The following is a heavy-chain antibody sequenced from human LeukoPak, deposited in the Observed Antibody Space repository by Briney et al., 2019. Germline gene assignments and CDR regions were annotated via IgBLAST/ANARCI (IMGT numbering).Heavy chain of an antibody. J-gene: IGHJ4*02. CDR3: ARMSSRANDY. D-gene: IGHD5-24*01. CDR2: INPNSGGT. Sequence: ASVKVSCKTSGYTFTGYYIHWVRQAPGQGLEWMGWINPNSGGTNYAQKFQGRVTMTRDTSISTAYMELSRLRSDDTAVYYCARMSSRANDYWGQGTLVTVSS. V-gene: IGHV1-2*02. CDR1: GYTFTGYY.